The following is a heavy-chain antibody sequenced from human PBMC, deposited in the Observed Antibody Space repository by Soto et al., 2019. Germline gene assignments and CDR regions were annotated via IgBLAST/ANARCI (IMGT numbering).Heavy chain of an antibody. CDR1: GFTFSSYG. CDR3: ARETEERQLVPVFYYYYGMDV. D-gene: IGHD6-13*01. Sequence: GGSLRLSCAASGFTFSSYGMHWVRQAPGKGLEWVAVIWYDGSNKYYADSVKGRFTISRDNSKNTLYLQMNSLRAEDTAVYYCARETEERQLVPVFYYYYGMDVWGQGTTVTVSS. V-gene: IGHV3-33*01. J-gene: IGHJ6*02. CDR2: IWYDGSNK.